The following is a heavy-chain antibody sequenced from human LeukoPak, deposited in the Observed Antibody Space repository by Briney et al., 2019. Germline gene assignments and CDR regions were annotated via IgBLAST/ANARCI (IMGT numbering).Heavy chain of an antibody. Sequence: GGSLRLSCAASGFTFSSYGMSWVRQAPGKGLEWVSAISGSGGSTYYADSVKGRFTISRDNAKNTLYLQMNSLRAEDTAVYYCARDPYDFWSGYYTYFDYWGQGTLVTVSS. CDR1: GFTFSSYG. CDR3: ARDPYDFWSGYYTYFDY. V-gene: IGHV3-23*01. D-gene: IGHD3-3*01. CDR2: ISGSGGST. J-gene: IGHJ4*02.